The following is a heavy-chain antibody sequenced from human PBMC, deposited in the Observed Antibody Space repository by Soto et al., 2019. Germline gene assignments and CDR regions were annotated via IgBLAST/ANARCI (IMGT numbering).Heavy chain of an antibody. CDR3: ARLAEYDFWSGYRDY. Sequence: ASVKVSCKASGYTFTSYDINWVLQATGQGLEWMGWMNPNSGNTGYAQKFQGRVTMTRNTSISTAYMELSSLRSEDTAVYYCARLAEYDFWSGYRDYWGQGTLVTVSS. CDR1: GYTFTSYD. D-gene: IGHD3-3*01. CDR2: MNPNSGNT. J-gene: IGHJ4*02. V-gene: IGHV1-8*01.